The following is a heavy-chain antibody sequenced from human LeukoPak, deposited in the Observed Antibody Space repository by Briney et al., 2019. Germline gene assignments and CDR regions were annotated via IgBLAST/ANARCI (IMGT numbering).Heavy chain of an antibody. D-gene: IGHD5-18*01. J-gene: IGHJ4*02. V-gene: IGHV1-8*02. CDR1: GGSFSSYA. CDR3: AREGHTAIGH. CDR2: MNPNSGNT. Sequence: ASVKVSCKTSGGSFSSYALSWVRQATGQGLEWMGWMNPNSGNTGYAQKFQGRVTMTRNTSISTAYMELSSLRSEDTAVYYCAREGHTAIGHWGQGTLVTVSS.